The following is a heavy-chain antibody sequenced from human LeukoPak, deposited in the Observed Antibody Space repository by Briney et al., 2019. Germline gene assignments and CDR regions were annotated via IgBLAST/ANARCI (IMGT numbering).Heavy chain of an antibody. J-gene: IGHJ5*02. CDR1: GGSVLNYY. CDR2: IYYTGTS. V-gene: IGHV4-59*02. D-gene: IGHD1-26*01. CDR3: ARDQKFSYFDP. Sequence: PSETLSLTCTVSGGSVLNYYWSWIRQPPGKGLEGGGIIYYTGTSNNHPSLGSRVSMSVDSSKNQFSLQLKSVTAADTAVYFCARDQKFSYFDPWGQGTLVTVSS.